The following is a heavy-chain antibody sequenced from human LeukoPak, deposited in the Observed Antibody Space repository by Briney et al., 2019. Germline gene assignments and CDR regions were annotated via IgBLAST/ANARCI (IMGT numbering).Heavy chain of an antibody. Sequence: SETLSLTCAVYGGSFSGYYWSWIRQPPGKGREWVGEINHSGSTNYNPSLKSRVTISVDTSKNQFSLKLNSVTAADTAVYYCARITIFGGNDAFDIWGQGTMVTVSS. CDR3: ARITIFGGNDAFDI. CDR1: GGSFSGYY. J-gene: IGHJ3*02. V-gene: IGHV4-34*01. D-gene: IGHD3-3*01. CDR2: INHSGST.